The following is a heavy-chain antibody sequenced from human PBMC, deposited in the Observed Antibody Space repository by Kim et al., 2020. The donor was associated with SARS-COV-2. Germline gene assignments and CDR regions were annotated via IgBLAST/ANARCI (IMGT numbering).Heavy chain of an antibody. Sequence: GGSLRLSCTASGFTFDDYAMHWVRQAPGKGLEWVSGINWNSDSIAYADSVKGRFTISRDNAKHSLYLQMNSLRAEDTALYYCAKEGGGGHLSNITYKWFDPWGQGPLVTVST. CDR2: INWNSDSI. V-gene: IGHV3-9*01. CDR3: AKEGGGGHLSNITYKWFDP. D-gene: IGHD3-16*01. J-gene: IGHJ5*02. CDR1: GFTFDDYA.